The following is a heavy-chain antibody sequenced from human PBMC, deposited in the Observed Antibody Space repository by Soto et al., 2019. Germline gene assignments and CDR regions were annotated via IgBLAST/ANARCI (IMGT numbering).Heavy chain of an antibody. CDR1: GGTFSSYA. CDR3: ARVRNYDILTGPNHDINWFDP. J-gene: IGHJ5*02. V-gene: IGHV1-69*13. Sequence: GASVKVSCKASGGTFSSYAISWVRQAPGQGLEWMGGIIPIFGTANYAQKFQGRVTITADESTSTAYMELSSLRSEDTAVYYCARVRNYDILTGPNHDINWFDPWGQGTLVTVS. D-gene: IGHD3-9*01. CDR2: IIPIFGTA.